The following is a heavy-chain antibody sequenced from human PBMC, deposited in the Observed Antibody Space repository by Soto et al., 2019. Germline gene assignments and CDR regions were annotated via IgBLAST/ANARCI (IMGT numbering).Heavy chain of an antibody. J-gene: IGHJ6*02. D-gene: IGHD1-26*01. V-gene: IGHV3-30*18. CDR3: AKDRPSGSRPYYYGMDV. Sequence: QVQLVESGGGVVQPGRSLRLSCAASGFTFSSYGMHWVRQAPGKGLEWVAVISYDGSNKYYADSVKGRFTISRDNSKNTLYLKMNSQRAEDTDVYYCAKDRPSGSRPYYYGMDVWGQGTTVTVSS. CDR1: GFTFSSYG. CDR2: ISYDGSNK.